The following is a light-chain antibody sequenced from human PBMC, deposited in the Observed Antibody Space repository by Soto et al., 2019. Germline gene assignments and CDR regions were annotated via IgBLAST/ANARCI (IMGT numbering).Light chain of an antibody. V-gene: IGKV1-39*01. CDR1: QSISSY. CDR2: AGS. CDR3: KQSYSTPPET. Sequence: DIQVTQSQSSLSASVGDRVTITCRASQSISSYLNWYQQKPGKAPKLLIYAGSSLQSGVPSRFSGSGSGTDFTLTISSLQPEDFATYYCKQSYSTPPETFGQGTKVDIK. J-gene: IGKJ1*01.